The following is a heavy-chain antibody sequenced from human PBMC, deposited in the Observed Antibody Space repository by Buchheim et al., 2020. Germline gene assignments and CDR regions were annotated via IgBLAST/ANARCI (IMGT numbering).Heavy chain of an antibody. CDR3: ARVLHSSGYGGYYYYGMDV. J-gene: IGHJ6*02. D-gene: IGHD3-22*01. CDR1: GFTFSSYA. CDR2: ISGSGGST. V-gene: IGHV3-23*01. Sequence: EVQLLESGGGLVQPGGSLRLSCAASGFTFSSYAMSWVRQAPGKGLEWVSAISGSGGSTYYADSVKGRFTISRDNSKNTLYLKMNSLRAEDTAVYYCARVLHSSGYGGYYYYGMDVWGQGTT.